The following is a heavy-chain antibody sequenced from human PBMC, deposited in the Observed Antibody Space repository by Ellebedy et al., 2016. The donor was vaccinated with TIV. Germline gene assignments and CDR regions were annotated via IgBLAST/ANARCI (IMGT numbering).Heavy chain of an antibody. Sequence: GESLKISXAASGFTFSSYGMHWVRQAPGKGLEWVSSISSSSSYIYYADSVKGRFTISRDNAKNSLYLQMNSLRAEGTAVYYCVSSESCSGGSCYSRPPDYWGQGTLVTVSS. CDR1: GFTFSSYG. D-gene: IGHD2-15*01. J-gene: IGHJ4*02. V-gene: IGHV3-21*01. CDR2: ISSSSSYI. CDR3: VSSESCSGGSCYSRPPDY.